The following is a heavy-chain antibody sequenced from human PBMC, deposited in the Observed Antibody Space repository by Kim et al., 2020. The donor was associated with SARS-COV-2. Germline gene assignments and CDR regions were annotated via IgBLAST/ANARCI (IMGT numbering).Heavy chain of an antibody. D-gene: IGHD3-22*01. J-gene: IGHJ4*02. Sequence: SVKGRLTISRDNSKNTLYLQMNSLRAEDTAVYYCAKEQDYYDSSGPGGDYWGQGTLVTVSS. CDR3: AKEQDYYDSSGPGGDY. V-gene: IGHV3-23*01.